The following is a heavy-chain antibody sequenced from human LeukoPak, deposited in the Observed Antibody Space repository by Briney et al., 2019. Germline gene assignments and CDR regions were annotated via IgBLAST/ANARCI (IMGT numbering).Heavy chain of an antibody. CDR2: IIPIFGTA. CDR1: GYTLTELS. CDR3: ASSPMDFWSGYYNAEYFQH. D-gene: IGHD3-3*01. V-gene: IGHV1-69*05. Sequence: SVKVSCKVSGYTLTELSMHWVRQAPGQGLEWMGGIIPIFGTANYAQKFQGRVTITTDESTSTAYMELSSLRSEDTAVYYCASSPMDFWSGYYNAEYFQHWGQGTLVTVSS. J-gene: IGHJ1*01.